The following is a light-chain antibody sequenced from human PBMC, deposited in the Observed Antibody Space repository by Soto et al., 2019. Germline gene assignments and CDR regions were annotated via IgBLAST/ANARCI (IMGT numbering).Light chain of an antibody. V-gene: IGKV3D-15*01. Sequence: EIVMTQSPATLSVSPGERATLSCRASQSVSSYLAWYQQKPGQAPRLLIYGASTRATGIPARFSGSGSGTAFTLTIFSLQPEDFAVYYCQQYSNWPRTFGQGTKVDIK. CDR3: QQYSNWPRT. J-gene: IGKJ1*01. CDR1: QSVSSY. CDR2: GAS.